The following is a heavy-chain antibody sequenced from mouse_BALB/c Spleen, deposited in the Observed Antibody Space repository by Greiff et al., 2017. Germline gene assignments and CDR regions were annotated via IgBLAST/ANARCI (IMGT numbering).Heavy chain of an antibody. V-gene: IGHV5-12-2*01. CDR2: ISNGGGST. CDR3: ARHGDGNNHSDN. J-gene: IGHJ2*01. Sequence: EVKLMESGGGLVQPGGSLNISCAASGFTFSSYTMSWVRQTPEKRLAWVAYISNGGGSTYYPDTVKGRFTSSRDNAKNTLYLKMSSLKSEDKAMYYCARHGDGNNHSDNWGQGTALTV. D-gene: IGHD2-1*01. CDR1: GFTFSSYT.